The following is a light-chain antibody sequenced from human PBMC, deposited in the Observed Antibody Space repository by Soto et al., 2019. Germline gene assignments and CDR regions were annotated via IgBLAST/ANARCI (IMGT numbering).Light chain of an antibody. CDR3: LQDYNYPWT. J-gene: IGKJ1*01. Sequence: AIQMTQSPSSLSASVGDRVTITCRASQGIRNDLGWYQQKPGKAPKLLIYAASSLHSGVPSRFSGSGSGTDFTLTISSLQPEYFANYYCLQDYNYPWTFGQGTKVEIK. CDR1: QGIRND. V-gene: IGKV1-6*01. CDR2: AAS.